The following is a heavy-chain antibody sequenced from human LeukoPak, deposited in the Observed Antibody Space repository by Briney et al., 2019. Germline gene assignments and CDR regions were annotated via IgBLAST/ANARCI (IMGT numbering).Heavy chain of an antibody. Sequence: GRSLRPSCAASGFTFSNYDMHWVRQAPGKGLEWVAVISYDGRNRYYADSVEGRFTISRDNSKNTLYLQMSSLRAEDTAVYYCASTSGYDFWDMGYWGQGTLVTVSS. V-gene: IGHV3-30*03. CDR3: ASTSGYDFWDMGY. CDR1: GFTFSNYD. CDR2: ISYDGRNR. D-gene: IGHD5-12*01. J-gene: IGHJ4*02.